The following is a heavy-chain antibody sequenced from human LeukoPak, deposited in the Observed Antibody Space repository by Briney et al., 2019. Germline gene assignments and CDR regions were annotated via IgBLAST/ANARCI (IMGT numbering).Heavy chain of an antibody. V-gene: IGHV4-31*11. CDR1: GGSFSGYY. J-gene: IGHJ6*02. D-gene: IGHD3-10*01. Sequence: SETLSLTCAVYGGSFSGYYWSWIRQHPGKGLEWIGYIYYSGSTYYNPSLKSRVTISADTSKNQFSLKLSSVTAADTAVYYCARDAEYYYGSGSYSSGIDVWGQGTTVTVSS. CDR2: IYYSGST. CDR3: ARDAEYYYGSGSYSSGIDV.